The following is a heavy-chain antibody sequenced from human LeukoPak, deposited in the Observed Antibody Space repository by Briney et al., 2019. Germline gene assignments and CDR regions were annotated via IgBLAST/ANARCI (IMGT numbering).Heavy chain of an antibody. V-gene: IGHV4-61*02. D-gene: IGHD6-6*01. CDR3: ARARAARFPPPFDP. Sequence: SETLSLTCTVSGGSISSGSYYWSWIRQPAGKGLEWIGRIYTSGSTSYNPSLKSRVTISVDTSKNQFSLKLSSVTAADTAVYYCARARAARFPPPFDPWGQGTLVTVSS. CDR1: GGSISSGSYY. J-gene: IGHJ5*02. CDR2: IYTSGST.